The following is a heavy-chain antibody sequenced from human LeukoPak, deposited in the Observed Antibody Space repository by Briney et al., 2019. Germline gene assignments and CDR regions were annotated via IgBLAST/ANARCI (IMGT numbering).Heavy chain of an antibody. V-gene: IGHV4-59*01. J-gene: IGHJ5*02. CDR1: GGSISSYY. CDR2: IYYSGST. D-gene: IGHD3-10*01. CDR3: ARALQRGSGSYGGTYNWFDP. Sequence: KPSETLSLTCTVSGGSISSYYWSWIRQPPGKGLEWIGYIYYSGSTNYNPSLKSRVTISVDTSKNQFSLKLSSVTAADTAVYYCARALQRGSGSYGGTYNWFDPWGQGTLATVSS.